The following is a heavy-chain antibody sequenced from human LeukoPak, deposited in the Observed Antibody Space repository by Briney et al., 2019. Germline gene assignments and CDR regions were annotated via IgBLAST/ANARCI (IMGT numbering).Heavy chain of an antibody. CDR1: GFTFSSYG. D-gene: IGHD3-3*01. Sequence: GGSLRLSCAASGFTFSSYGMHWVRQAPGTGLEWVAFIRDDGSNKYYADSVKGRFTISRDNSKQTLYLQRNSLRAEDTAVYYCAKSLLGRYDLWSGYSNPGMDYWGQGTLVTVSS. CDR3: AKSLLGRYDLWSGYSNPGMDY. CDR2: IRDDGSNK. V-gene: IGHV3-30*02. J-gene: IGHJ4*02.